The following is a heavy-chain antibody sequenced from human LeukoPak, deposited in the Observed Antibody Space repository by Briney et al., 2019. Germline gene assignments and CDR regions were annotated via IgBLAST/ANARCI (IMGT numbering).Heavy chain of an antibody. CDR3: ARRSGIAVAGAFDY. CDR2: ISGSGDST. CDR1: GFTFSNYA. J-gene: IGHJ4*02. Sequence: GGSLRLSCAASGFTFSNYAMRWVRQAPGKGLEWVSGISGSGDSTYYADSVKGRFTISRENAKNTLYVQMNSLRAEDTAVYYCARRSGIAVAGAFDYWGQGTLVTVSS. V-gene: IGHV3-23*01. D-gene: IGHD6-19*01.